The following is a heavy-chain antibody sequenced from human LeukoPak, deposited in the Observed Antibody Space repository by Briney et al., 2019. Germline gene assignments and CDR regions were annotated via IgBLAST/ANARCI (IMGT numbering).Heavy chain of an antibody. CDR3: ARTSLYDFWSGYYRD. J-gene: IGHJ4*02. CDR2: INPNSGGT. Sequence: ASVKVSCKASGYTFTGYYMHWVQQAPGQGLEWMGRINPNSGGTNYAQKFQGRVTMTRDTSISTAYMELSRLRSDDTAVYYCARTSLYDFWSGYYRDWGQGTLVTVSS. CDR1: GYTFTGYY. V-gene: IGHV1-2*06. D-gene: IGHD3-3*01.